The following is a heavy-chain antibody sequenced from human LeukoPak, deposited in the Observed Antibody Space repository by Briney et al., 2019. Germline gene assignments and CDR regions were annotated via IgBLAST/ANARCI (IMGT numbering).Heavy chain of an antibody. CDR3: TREIQLGYYYYGMDV. V-gene: IGHV3-49*04. D-gene: IGHD5-18*01. J-gene: IGHJ6*02. CDR2: IRSKAYGGKT. Sequence: PGGSLRLSCTASGFTFGDYAMSWVRQAPGKGLEGVGFIRSKAYGGKTEYAASVKGRFTIARDDYKSIAYLHMNSLKTEDTAVYYCTREIQLGYYYYGMDVWGQGTTVTVSS. CDR1: GFTFGDYA.